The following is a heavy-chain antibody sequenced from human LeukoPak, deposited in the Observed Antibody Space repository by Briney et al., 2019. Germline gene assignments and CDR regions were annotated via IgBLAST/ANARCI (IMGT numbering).Heavy chain of an antibody. V-gene: IGHV4-34*01. CDR1: GGSFSGYY. J-gene: IGHJ5*02. D-gene: IGHD2-21*02. Sequence: PSETLSLTCAVYGGSFSGYYWSWIRQPPGKGLEWIGEINHSGSTNYNPSLKSRVTISVDKSKNQFSLNLISVTAADTAVYYCARGGDTPFDPWGQGTLITVSS. CDR3: ARGGDTPFDP. CDR2: INHSGST.